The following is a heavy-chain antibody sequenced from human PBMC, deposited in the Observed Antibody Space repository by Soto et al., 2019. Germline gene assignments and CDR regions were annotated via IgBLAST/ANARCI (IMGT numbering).Heavy chain of an antibody. J-gene: IGHJ6*03. CDR3: ANHPLPYYDFWSGYPYYMDV. CDR2: ISGSGGST. Sequence: GGSLRLSCAASGFTFSSYAMSWVRQAPGKGLEWVSAISGSGGSTYYADSVKGRFTISRDNSKNTLYLQMNSLRAEDTAVYCCANHPLPYYDFWSGYPYYMDVWGKGTTVTVSS. CDR1: GFTFSSYA. D-gene: IGHD3-3*01. V-gene: IGHV3-23*01.